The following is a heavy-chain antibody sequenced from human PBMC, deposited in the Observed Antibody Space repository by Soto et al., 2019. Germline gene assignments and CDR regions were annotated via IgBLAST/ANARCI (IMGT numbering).Heavy chain of an antibody. Sequence: SVKVSCKASGFTFTSSAVQWVRQARGQRLEWIGWIVVGSGNTNYAQKFQERVTITRDMSTSPAYMELSSLRSEDTAVYYCAADRLVRGVLSVWGQGTTVTVSS. V-gene: IGHV1-58*01. CDR1: GFTFTSSA. D-gene: IGHD3-10*01. CDR3: AADRLVRGVLSV. CDR2: IVVGSGNT. J-gene: IGHJ6*02.